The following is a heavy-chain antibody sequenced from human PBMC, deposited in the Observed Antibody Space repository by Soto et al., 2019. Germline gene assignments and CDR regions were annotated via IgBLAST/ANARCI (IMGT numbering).Heavy chain of an antibody. V-gene: IGHV3-73*02. Sequence: EVQLVESGGGLVQPGGSLKLSCATSGFTFSASASHWVRQVSGKGLEWIARIRSKANNYATTYAPSVKGRFTISRDDSENTVYLQMNSLKTEDTAIYYCAKQIYGGNSWGQGTLVTVSS. CDR2: IRSKANNYAT. D-gene: IGHD2-21*02. J-gene: IGHJ4*02. CDR3: AKQIYGGNS. CDR1: GFTFSASA.